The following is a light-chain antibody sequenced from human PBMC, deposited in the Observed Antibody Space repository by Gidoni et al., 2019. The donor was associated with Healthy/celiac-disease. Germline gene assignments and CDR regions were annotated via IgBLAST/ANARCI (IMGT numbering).Light chain of an antibody. V-gene: IGKV4-1*01. CDR2: WAS. CDR1: QSVLYSSNHKNY. CDR3: QQYYSTPRT. Sequence: DIVMTQSPDSLAVSLGERATINCKSSQSVLYSSNHKNYVAWYQQKPGQPPKLLIYWASTRESGVPDRFSVSGSGTDFTLTISSLQAEDVAVYYCQQYYSTPRTFGQGTKVEIK. J-gene: IGKJ1*01.